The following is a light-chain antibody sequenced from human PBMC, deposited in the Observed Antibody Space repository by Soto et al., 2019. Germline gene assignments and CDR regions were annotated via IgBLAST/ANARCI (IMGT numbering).Light chain of an antibody. CDR1: QSVSSSY. CDR2: ATS. V-gene: IGKV3-20*01. Sequence: EIVLTQSPGTLSLSPGERATLSCRASQSVSSSYLAWYQQKPGQPPRLVMYATSSRATGIPARFSGSGSGTDFTLTISRLEPEDFAVYYCQQYGSSSWTFGHGTEVYIK. CDR3: QQYGSSSWT. J-gene: IGKJ1*01.